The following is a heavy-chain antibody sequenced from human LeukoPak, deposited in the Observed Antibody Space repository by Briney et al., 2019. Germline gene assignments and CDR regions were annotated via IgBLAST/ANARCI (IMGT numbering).Heavy chain of an antibody. Sequence: GGSLRLSCAASGFTVRSNYMSWVRQAPGKGLEWVSVMYSGDSTYYDDSVKGRFTISRDNSKNTLDLQMNSLRAEDTVVYYCARADGYSSWFVHWGQGTLVTVSS. CDR3: ARADGYSSWFVH. D-gene: IGHD5-18*01. CDR2: MYSGDST. J-gene: IGHJ5*02. CDR1: GFTVRSNY. V-gene: IGHV3-53*01.